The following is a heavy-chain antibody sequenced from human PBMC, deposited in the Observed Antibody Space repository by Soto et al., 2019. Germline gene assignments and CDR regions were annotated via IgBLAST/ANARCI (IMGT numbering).Heavy chain of an antibody. CDR2: IYYSGST. V-gene: IGHV4-31*03. CDR3: ARAWCGSGGSCGNWFDP. CDR1: GGSISSGGYY. Sequence: SETLSLTCTVSGGSISSGGYYWSWIRQHPGKGLEWIGYIYYSGSTYYNPSLKNRVTISVDTSKNQFSLKLSSVTAADTAVYYCARAWCGSGGSCGNWFDPWGQGTLVTVSS. J-gene: IGHJ5*02. D-gene: IGHD2-15*01.